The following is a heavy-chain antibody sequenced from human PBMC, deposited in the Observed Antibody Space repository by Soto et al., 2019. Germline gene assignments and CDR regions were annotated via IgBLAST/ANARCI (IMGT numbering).Heavy chain of an antibody. V-gene: IGHV3-23*01. CDR2: MSASGDST. D-gene: IGHD1-26*01. J-gene: IGHJ4*02. CDR1: GFTLNSYA. Sequence: EVQLLESGGGLVRPGGSLRLSCAVSGFTLNSYAMSWVRQAPGKGLEWVSAMSASGDSTYYIDSVKRRFTICGDNSKNTLYLQIKSRRAEDTAVYYGAKDPPGPWVGEKSMAQDYWGQGTLVAVSS. CDR3: AKDPPGPWVGEKSMAQDY.